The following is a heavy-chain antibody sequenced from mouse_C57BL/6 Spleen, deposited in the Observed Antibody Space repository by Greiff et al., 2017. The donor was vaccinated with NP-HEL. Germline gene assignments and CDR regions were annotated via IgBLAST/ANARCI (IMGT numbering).Heavy chain of an antibody. J-gene: IGHJ4*01. Sequence: VQLQQSGPELVKPGASVKISCKASGYAFSSSWMNWVKQRPGKGLEWIGRIYPGDGDTNYNGKFKGKATLTADKSSSTAYMQLSSLTSEDSAVYFCASYYYGSSYVGDYAMDYWGQGTSVTVSS. D-gene: IGHD1-1*01. CDR3: ASYYYGSSYVGDYAMDY. CDR2: IYPGDGDT. CDR1: GYAFSSSW. V-gene: IGHV1-82*01.